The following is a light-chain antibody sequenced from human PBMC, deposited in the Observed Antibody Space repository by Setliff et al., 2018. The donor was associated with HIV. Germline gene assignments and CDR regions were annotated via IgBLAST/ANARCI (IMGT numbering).Light chain of an antibody. J-gene: IGLJ1*01. CDR3: SSYATSNTPLYV. Sequence: QSVLTQPASVSGSPGQSITISCTGTSSDVAGSNYVSWYQQFPGEAPKLIIYEVSIRPSGVSDRFSGSKSGNTASLTISGLQAEDEADYYCSSYATSNTPLYVFGSGTKGTVL. CDR1: SSDVAGSNY. V-gene: IGLV2-14*01. CDR2: EVS.